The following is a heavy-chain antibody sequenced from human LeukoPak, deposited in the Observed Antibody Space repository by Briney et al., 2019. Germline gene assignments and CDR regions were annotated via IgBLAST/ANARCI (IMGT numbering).Heavy chain of an antibody. D-gene: IGHD3-10*01. CDR2: IYTSGST. V-gene: IGHV4-61*02. J-gene: IGHJ3*02. CDR3: ASFWESLAGDAFDI. CDR1: GGSISSGSYY. Sequence: SETLSLTCTVSGGSISSGSYYWSWIRQPAGRGLEWIGRIYTSGSTNYNPSLKSRVTISVDTSKNQFSLKLSSGTAADTAVYYCASFWESLAGDAFDIWGQGTMVTVSS.